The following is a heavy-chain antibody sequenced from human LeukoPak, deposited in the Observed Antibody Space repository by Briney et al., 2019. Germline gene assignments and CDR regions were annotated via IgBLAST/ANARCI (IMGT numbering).Heavy chain of an antibody. V-gene: IGHV4-31*03. CDR2: IYYSGST. Sequence: SETLSLTCTVSGGSISSGDYYWSWIRQHPGKGLEWIGFIYYSGSTYYNPSLKSRVTVSVDTSKNQFSLNLSSVTAADTAVYYCARDYNSGSLLDAFDIWGQGTMVTVSS. J-gene: IGHJ3*02. CDR1: GGSISSGDYY. D-gene: IGHD3-10*01. CDR3: ARDYNSGSLLDAFDI.